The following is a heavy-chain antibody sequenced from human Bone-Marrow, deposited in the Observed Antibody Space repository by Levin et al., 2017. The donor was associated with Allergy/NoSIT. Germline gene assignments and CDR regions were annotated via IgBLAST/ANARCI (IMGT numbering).Heavy chain of an antibody. J-gene: IGHJ4*02. CDR2: IHPRDSDT. Sequence: GESLKISCQGSGYSFTKNWIAWVRQMPGKGLEWMGVIHPRDSDTTYSPSFQGQVNISADKSIDAAYLQWSSLKASDTATYYCARHHSGKDYIDFWGQGTQVTVSS. CDR1: GYSFTKNW. D-gene: IGHD5-12*01. CDR3: ARHHSGKDYIDF. V-gene: IGHV5-51*01.